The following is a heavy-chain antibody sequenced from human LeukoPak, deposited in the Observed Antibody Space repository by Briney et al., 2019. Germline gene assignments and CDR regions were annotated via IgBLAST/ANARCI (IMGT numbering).Heavy chain of an antibody. J-gene: IGHJ4*02. CDR2: IYPGDSDT. Sequence: GESLKISCKTSGYSFTTYWIAWVRQMPGKGLEWMGFIYPGDSDTRYSPSFQGQVTISADKSISTAYLQWSSLKASDTAMYYCARHLGTAMVSPLGYWGQGTLVTVSS. CDR3: ARHLGTAMVSPLGY. D-gene: IGHD5-18*01. CDR1: GYSFTTYW. V-gene: IGHV5-51*01.